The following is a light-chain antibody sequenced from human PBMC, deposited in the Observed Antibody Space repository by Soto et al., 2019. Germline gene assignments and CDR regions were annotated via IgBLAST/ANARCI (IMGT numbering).Light chain of an antibody. J-gene: IGLJ1*01. CDR3: SSYAGSNNFPYV. CDR1: SSDVGGYNY. V-gene: IGLV2-8*01. CDR2: EVS. Sequence: QSALTQPPSASGSPGQSVTISCTGTSSDVGGYNYVPWYQQHPGKAPKLMIYEVSKRPSGVPDRFSGSKSGNTASLTVSGLQAEDEADYYCSSYAGSNNFPYVFGTGTKLTVV.